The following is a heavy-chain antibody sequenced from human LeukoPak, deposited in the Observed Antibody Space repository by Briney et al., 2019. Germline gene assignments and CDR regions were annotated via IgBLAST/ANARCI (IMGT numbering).Heavy chain of an antibody. V-gene: IGHV1-8*02. Sequence: ASVKVSCXASGGTFSSYAISWVRQATGQGLEWMGWMNPNSGNTGYAQKFQGRVTMTRNTSISTAYMELSSLRSEDTAVYYCARRGRRSDYWGQGTLVTVSS. CDR3: ARRGRRSDY. J-gene: IGHJ4*02. CDR1: GGTFSSYA. CDR2: MNPNSGNT. D-gene: IGHD4-17*01.